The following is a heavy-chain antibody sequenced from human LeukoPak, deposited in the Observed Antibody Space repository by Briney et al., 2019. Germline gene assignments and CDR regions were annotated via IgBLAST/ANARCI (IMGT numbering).Heavy chain of an antibody. CDR3: ARDPGGYYYDSSGYPYGMDV. Sequence: GGSLRLSCAASGFTFSSYSMNWVRQAPGKGLEWVSYISSSSTIYYADSVKGRFTISRDNAKNSLYLQMNSLRDEDTAVYYCARDPGGYYYDSSGYPYGMDVWGQGTTVTVSS. J-gene: IGHJ6*02. V-gene: IGHV3-48*02. CDR1: GFTFSSYS. CDR2: ISSSSTI. D-gene: IGHD3-22*01.